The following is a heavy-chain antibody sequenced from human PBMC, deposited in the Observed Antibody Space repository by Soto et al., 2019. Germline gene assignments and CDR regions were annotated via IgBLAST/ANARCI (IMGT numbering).Heavy chain of an antibody. CDR1: GFTFSSYS. D-gene: IGHD6-19*01. CDR2: ISTTSDTK. Sequence: GGSLRLSCAASGFTFSSYSMNWVRQAPGKGLEWVSYISTTSDTKYYADSVKGRFTISRDNAKNSLYLQMNSLRDEDTAVYYCGGALRQWLADAFDIWGRGTMVTVSS. CDR3: GGALRQWLADAFDI. J-gene: IGHJ3*02. V-gene: IGHV3-48*02.